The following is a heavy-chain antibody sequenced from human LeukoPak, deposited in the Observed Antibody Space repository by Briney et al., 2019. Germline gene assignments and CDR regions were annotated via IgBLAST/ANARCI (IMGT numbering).Heavy chain of an antibody. D-gene: IGHD6-13*01. CDR1: GASISSHY. CDR3: ASIAAAGTGDVDY. CDR2: IYNTGSA. Sequence: KASETLSLTCNVSGASISSHYWNWIRQPAGKGLEWIGRIYNTGSANYNPSLKSRVTMSLDTSRNQISLKLTSVTAADTAVYYCASIAAAGTGDVDYWGQGTLVTVSS. V-gene: IGHV4-4*07. J-gene: IGHJ4*02.